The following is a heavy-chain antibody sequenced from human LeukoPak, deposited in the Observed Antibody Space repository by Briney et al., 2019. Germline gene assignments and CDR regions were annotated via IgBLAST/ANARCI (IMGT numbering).Heavy chain of an antibody. Sequence: ASVKVSCKASGYTFTSYEINWVRQATGQGLEWMGWMNPKSGSASYAQKSQGRVIMTRNTSISTAYMELTSLRSEDTAVYYCARRDGNDYANWFDPWGQGTLVTVSS. CDR1: GYTFTSYE. D-gene: IGHD5-24*01. V-gene: IGHV1-8*01. CDR3: ARRDGNDYANWFDP. J-gene: IGHJ5*02. CDR2: MNPKSGSA.